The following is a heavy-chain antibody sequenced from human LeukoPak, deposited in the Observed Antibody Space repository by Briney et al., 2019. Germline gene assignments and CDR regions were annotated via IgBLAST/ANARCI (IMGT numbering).Heavy chain of an antibody. Sequence: SETLSLSSTVSGGSISSYYWSWIRQPPGKELQWIGYIHSTGTTKFNPSLESRVTMSVDTSKNQFSLKLSSVTAADTAVYYCARHARRDAYNPNDYWGQGTLVTVSS. J-gene: IGHJ4*02. CDR3: ARHARRDAYNPNDY. D-gene: IGHD5-24*01. CDR2: IHSTGTT. CDR1: GGSISSYY. V-gene: IGHV4-4*09.